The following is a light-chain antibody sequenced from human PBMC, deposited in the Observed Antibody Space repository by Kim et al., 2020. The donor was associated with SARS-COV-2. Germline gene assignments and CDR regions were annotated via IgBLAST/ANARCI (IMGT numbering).Light chain of an antibody. CDR1: SGYSKCQ. CDR3: GADHGSGSNFVWV. CDR2: VGTGGIVG. V-gene: IGLV9-49*01. J-gene: IGLJ3*02. Sequence: QPVLTQAPSASASLGASVTLTCTLSSGYSKCQVDWYQQRPGKGPRFVMRVGTGGIVGSKGDGIPDRFSVLGSGLNRYLTIKNVQEEDESDFHCGADHGSGSNFVWVFGGGTQLTVL.